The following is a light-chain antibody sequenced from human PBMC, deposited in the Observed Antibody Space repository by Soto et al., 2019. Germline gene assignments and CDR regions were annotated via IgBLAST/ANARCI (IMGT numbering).Light chain of an antibody. J-gene: IGKJ1*01. V-gene: IGKV1-5*03. CDR3: QQYHTFWT. Sequence: IQLTQSPSALSASVGDRVTLTCRASQTISNWLAWYQQKPGKAPKLLIYKASTLESGVPSRFSGSGSGTDFTLTISSLQPDDIATYYCQQYHTFWTFGQGTKVDIK. CDR1: QTISNW. CDR2: KAS.